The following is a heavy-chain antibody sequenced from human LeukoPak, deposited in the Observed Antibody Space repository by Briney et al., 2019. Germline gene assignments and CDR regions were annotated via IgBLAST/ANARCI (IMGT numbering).Heavy chain of an antibody. J-gene: IGHJ4*02. V-gene: IGHV3-30-3*01. CDR3: ARDGLIIVGAAPLDY. Sequence: GRSLRLSCVASGFTFSGYTMHWVRQAPGKGLEWVAVISHDGITKYYADSVKGRFTISRDNSKNTLYLQMNSLRAEDTAVYYCARDGLIIVGAAPLDYWGQGTLVTVSS. CDR1: GFTFSGYT. D-gene: IGHD1-26*01. CDR2: ISHDGITK.